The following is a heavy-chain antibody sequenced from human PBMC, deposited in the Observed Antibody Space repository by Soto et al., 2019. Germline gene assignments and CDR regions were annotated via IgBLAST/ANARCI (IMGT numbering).Heavy chain of an antibody. D-gene: IGHD3-22*01. CDR1: GGTFSSYA. CDR3: ARTSMIVVDDGAFDI. V-gene: IGHV1-69*06. Sequence: SVKVSCKASGGTFSSYAISWVRQAPGQGLEWMGGIIPIFGTANYAQKFQGRVTITADKSTSTAYMELSSLRSEDTAVYYCARTSMIVVDDGAFDIWGQGTMVTVSS. J-gene: IGHJ3*02. CDR2: IIPIFGTA.